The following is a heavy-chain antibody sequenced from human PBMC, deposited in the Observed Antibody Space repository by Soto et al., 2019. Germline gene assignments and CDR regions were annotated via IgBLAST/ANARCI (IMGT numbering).Heavy chain of an antibody. CDR1: GFTVSSNY. J-gene: IGHJ5*02. D-gene: IGHD2-15*01. CDR2: IYSGGST. V-gene: IGHV3-66*01. Sequence: EVQLVESGGGLVQPGGSLRLSCAASGFTVSSNYMSWVRQAPGKGLEWVSVIYSGGSTYYADSVKGRFTISRDNSKNTLYLKMNSLRAEDTAVYYCARDQAGYCSGGSCYSSGFDPWGQGTLVTVSS. CDR3: ARDQAGYCSGGSCYSSGFDP.